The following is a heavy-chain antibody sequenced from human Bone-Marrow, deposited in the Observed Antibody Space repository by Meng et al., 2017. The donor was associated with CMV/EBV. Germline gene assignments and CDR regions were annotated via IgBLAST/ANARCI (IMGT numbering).Heavy chain of an antibody. V-gene: IGHV1-69*05. CDR1: GGTFSSYA. J-gene: IGHJ6*02. D-gene: IGHD2-2*02. CDR3: AREAVGVPAAIEPLYYYGMDV. Sequence: SVKVSCKASGGTFSSYAISWVRQAPGQGLEWMGGIIPIFGTANYAQKFQGRVTITTDESTSTAYMELSSLRSEDTAVYYCAREAVGVPAAIEPLYYYGMDVWGQGTTVTVSS. CDR2: IIPIFGTA.